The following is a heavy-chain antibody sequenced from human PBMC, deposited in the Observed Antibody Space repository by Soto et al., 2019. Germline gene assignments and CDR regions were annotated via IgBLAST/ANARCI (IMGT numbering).Heavy chain of an antibody. CDR3: ARAPGDAFDI. CDR1: GGSIISYY. CDR2: IYYSGST. Sequence: LEILSLTCTVSGGSIISYYWSWIRQPPGKGLEWIGYIYYSGSTNYNPSLKSRVTISVDTSKNQFSLKLSSVTAADTAVYYCARAPGDAFDIWGQGTMVTVSS. D-gene: IGHD3-10*01. J-gene: IGHJ3*02. V-gene: IGHV4-59*01.